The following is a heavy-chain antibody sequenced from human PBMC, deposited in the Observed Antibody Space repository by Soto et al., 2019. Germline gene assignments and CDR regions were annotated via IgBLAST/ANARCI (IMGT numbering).Heavy chain of an antibody. J-gene: IGHJ3*02. V-gene: IGHV1-69*13. CDR1: GGTFSSYA. D-gene: IGHD4-17*01. CDR3: ARPMTTVVNDAFDI. Sequence: SVKFSCNASGGTFSSYAISWVRQAPGQGLEWMGGIIPIFGTANYAQKFQGRVKISAEESTSTAYMELSSLRSEETAVYYCARPMTTVVNDAFDIWGQGTMVTVSS. CDR2: IIPIFGTA.